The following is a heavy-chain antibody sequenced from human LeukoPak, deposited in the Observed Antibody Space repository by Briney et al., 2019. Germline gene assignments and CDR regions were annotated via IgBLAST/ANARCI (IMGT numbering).Heavy chain of an antibody. V-gene: IGHV3-23*01. D-gene: IGHD3-10*01. CDR3: AKDLGALGSGSYYPYYFDY. J-gene: IGHJ4*02. CDR1: GFTFSSYA. Sequence: PGGSLRLSCAASGFTFSSYAMSWVRQAPGKGLEWVSAISGSGGSTYYADSVKGRFTISRDNSKNTLYLQMNSLRDEDTAVYYCAKDLGALGSGSYYPYYFDYWGQGTLVTVSS. CDR2: ISGSGGST.